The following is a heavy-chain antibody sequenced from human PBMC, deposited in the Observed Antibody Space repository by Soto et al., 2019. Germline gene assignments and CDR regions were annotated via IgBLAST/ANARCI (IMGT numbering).Heavy chain of an antibody. CDR3: ARQIYCSSTSCYHYYFDY. V-gene: IGHV4-39*01. J-gene: IGHJ4*02. CDR1: GGSISSSSYY. Sequence: SETLSLTCTVSGGSISSSSYYWGWIRQPPGKGLEWIGSIYYSGSTYYNPPLKSRVTISVDTSKNELSLKLSSVTAADTAVYYCARQIYCSSTSCYHYYFDYWGQGTLVTVSS. D-gene: IGHD2-2*01. CDR2: IYYSGST.